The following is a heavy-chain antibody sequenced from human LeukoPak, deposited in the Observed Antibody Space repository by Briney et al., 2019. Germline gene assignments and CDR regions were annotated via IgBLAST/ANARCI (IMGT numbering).Heavy chain of an antibody. D-gene: IGHD6-13*01. V-gene: IGHV3-7*01. CDR1: GFTFNNYW. J-gene: IGHJ6*03. CDR3: AKEGQWMYSSSWYDPAWVPHMSNYYYYMDV. Sequence: PGGSLRLSCAASGFTFNNYWMTWVRQTPGKGLEWVASIRDDESAKYYMDSVKDRFTISRDNSKNTLYLQMNSLRAEDTAVYYCAKEGQWMYSSSWYDPAWVPHMSNYYYYMDVWGKGTTVTISS. CDR2: IRDDESAK.